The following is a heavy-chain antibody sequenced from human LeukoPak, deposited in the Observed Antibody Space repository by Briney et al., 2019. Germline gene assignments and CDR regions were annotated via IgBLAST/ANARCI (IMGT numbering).Heavy chain of an antibody. Sequence: GGSLRLSCAASGFTFSSYGMSWVRQAPGRGLEWVSAISGSGGSTYYADSVKGRFTISRDNAKNSLYLQMNSLRAEDTALYYCARRTGFPYPVGANHFDYWGQGTLVTVSS. CDR1: GFTFSSYG. CDR3: ARRTGFPYPVGANHFDY. D-gene: IGHD1-26*01. CDR2: ISGSGGST. V-gene: IGHV3-23*01. J-gene: IGHJ4*02.